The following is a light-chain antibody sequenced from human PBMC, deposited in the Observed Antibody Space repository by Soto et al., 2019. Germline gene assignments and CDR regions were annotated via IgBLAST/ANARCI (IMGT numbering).Light chain of an antibody. V-gene: IGKV1-39*01. CDR3: QQNYNTPIT. J-gene: IGKJ5*01. Sequence: DFQMTQSPSSLSASVGDRVTIPCRASQSIGTFLSWYQQKPGTAPKLLIYAASSLQSGVPSRFSGSGSGTNFTLTISSLQPEDFATYYCQQNYNTPITFGHGTRLDIK. CDR2: AAS. CDR1: QSIGTF.